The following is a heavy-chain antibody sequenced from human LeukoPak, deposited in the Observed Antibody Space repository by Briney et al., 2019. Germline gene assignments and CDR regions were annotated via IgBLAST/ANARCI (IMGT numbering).Heavy chain of an antibody. J-gene: IGHJ4*02. V-gene: IGHV4-34*01. D-gene: IGHD3-9*01. CDR2: INHSGTT. CDR1: GGSFSGYC. Sequence: KPSETLSLTCTVYGGSFSGYCWSWIRQPPGKGLEWVGEINHSGTTSYNPSLKSRVTISVDTSNNQFSLKLTSVTAADTAVYYCTRGKPETGFDYWGQGTLVTVCS. CDR3: TRGKPETGFDY.